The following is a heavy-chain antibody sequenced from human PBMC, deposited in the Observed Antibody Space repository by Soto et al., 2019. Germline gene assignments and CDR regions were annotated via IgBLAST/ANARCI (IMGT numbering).Heavy chain of an antibody. D-gene: IGHD4-4*01. CDR1: GGSISSYY. CDR2: IYYSGST. CDR3: AREQTVTTSFWFDP. Sequence: SETLSLTCTVSGGSISSYYWSWIRQPPGKGLEWIGYIYYSGSTNYNPSLKSRVTISVDTSKNQFSLKLSSVTAADTAVYYCAREQTVTTSFWFDPWGQGTLVTVSS. J-gene: IGHJ5*02. V-gene: IGHV4-59*01.